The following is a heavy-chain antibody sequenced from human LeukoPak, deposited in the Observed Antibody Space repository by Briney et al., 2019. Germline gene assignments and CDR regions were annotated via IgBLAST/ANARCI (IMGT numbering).Heavy chain of an antibody. CDR3: ARDTSYDFWSDPTQLFDI. D-gene: IGHD3-3*01. CDR2: VSRHNGNR. J-gene: IGHJ3*02. V-gene: IGHV1-18*01. Sequence: ASVKVSCKASGYTFSTFGVSWMRQAPGQGLEWLGWVSRHNGNRNYAQKLQGRFTLTTDTSTNTAYMELRILRSDDTAVYYCARDTSYDFWSDPTQLFDIWGQGTMITVSS. CDR1: GYTFSTFG.